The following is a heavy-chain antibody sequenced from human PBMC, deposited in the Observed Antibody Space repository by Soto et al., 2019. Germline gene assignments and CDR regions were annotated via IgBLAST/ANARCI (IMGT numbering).Heavy chain of an antibody. V-gene: IGHV4-39*01. CDR2: IYYSGST. Sequence: LETLSLTCTVSGGSISSSSYYWGWIRQPPGKGLEWIGSIYYSGSTYYNPSLKSRVTISVDTSKNQSSLKLSSVTAADTAVYYCARLSSSWYDAYFDYWGQGTLVTVSS. J-gene: IGHJ4*02. CDR1: GGSISSSSYY. D-gene: IGHD6-13*01. CDR3: ARLSSSWYDAYFDY.